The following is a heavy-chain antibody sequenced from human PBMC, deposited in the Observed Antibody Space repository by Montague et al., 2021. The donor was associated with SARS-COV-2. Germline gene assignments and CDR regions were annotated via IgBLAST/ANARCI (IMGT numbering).Heavy chain of an antibody. CDR2: ISWNSGSI. V-gene: IGHV3-9*01. D-gene: IGHD3-10*01. Sequence: SLRLSCAASGFTYHDYALHWVRQVPGKGLEWVSGISWNSGSIGYGDSVKGRFTISRDNAKNFLYLQMNSLRAEDTALYYCGKDRGYYGSGRYFEYWGQGTLVPVSS. CDR1: GFTYHDYA. J-gene: IGHJ4*02. CDR3: GKDRGYYGSGRYFEY.